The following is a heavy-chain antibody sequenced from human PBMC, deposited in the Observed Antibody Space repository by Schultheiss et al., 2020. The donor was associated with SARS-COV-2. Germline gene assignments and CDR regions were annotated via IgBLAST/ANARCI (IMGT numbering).Heavy chain of an antibody. CDR2: TRNKANSYTT. CDR1: GFTFSSYG. J-gene: IGHJ4*02. Sequence: GGSLRLSCAASGFTFSSYGMHWVRQAPGKGLEWVGRTRNKANSYTTEYAASVKGRVTISRDDSKNSLYLQMNSLKTEDTAVYYCARVSRGYQLPHFDYWGQGTLVTVSS. V-gene: IGHV3-72*01. CDR3: ARVSRGYQLPHFDY. D-gene: IGHD2-2*01.